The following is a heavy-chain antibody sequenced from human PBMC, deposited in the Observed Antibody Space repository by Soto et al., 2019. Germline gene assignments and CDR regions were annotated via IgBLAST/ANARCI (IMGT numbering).Heavy chain of an antibody. D-gene: IGHD3-22*01. CDR1: GFKFDDYA. V-gene: IGHV3-9*01. Sequence: EVQLVESGGNLARPGESLRLSCAASGFKFDDYAFHWVRLAPGKGPEWVSGINWNGAYSGYADSVKGRFTISRDNAGNSVYLQMETLRPEDTALYYCARVHSSGWYVEPYDAWGQGTMVTVSS. CDR2: INWNGAYS. CDR3: ARVHSSGWYVEPYDA. J-gene: IGHJ3*01.